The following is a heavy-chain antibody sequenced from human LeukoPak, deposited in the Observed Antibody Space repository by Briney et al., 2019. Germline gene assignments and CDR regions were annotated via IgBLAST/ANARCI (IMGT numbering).Heavy chain of an antibody. Sequence: GGSLRLSCTASGFTFSNFWMGWVRQAPGKGLEWVANIKQDETEKFYLGSVKGRFTISRDNSKDLLYLQMDSLRAEDTAVYYCVKLSSGSGSSFGFDSWGLGTLVTVSS. CDR1: GFTFSNFW. CDR2: IKQDETEK. CDR3: VKLSSGSGSSFGFDS. J-gene: IGHJ4*02. V-gene: IGHV3-7*03. D-gene: IGHD6-13*01.